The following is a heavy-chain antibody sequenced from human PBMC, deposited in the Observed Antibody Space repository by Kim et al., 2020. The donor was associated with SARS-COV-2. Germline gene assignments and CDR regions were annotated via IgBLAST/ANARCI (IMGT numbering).Heavy chain of an antibody. CDR2: NT. CDR3: VLMAAASFDY. Sequence: NTTVPPSRKSRVTISVDTSKNQFPLKLSSVTAADTAVYYCVLMAAASFDYWGQGTLVTVSS. V-gene: IGHV4-34*01. J-gene: IGHJ4*02. D-gene: IGHD2-8*01.